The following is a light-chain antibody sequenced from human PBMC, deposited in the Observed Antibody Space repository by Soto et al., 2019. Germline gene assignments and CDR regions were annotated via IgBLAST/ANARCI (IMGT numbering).Light chain of an antibody. J-gene: IGKJ1*01. V-gene: IGKV1-12*01. CDR1: QDISNW. CDR3: QQAYSFPRT. Sequence: DIQMTQSPSSVSASMGDRVTITCRASQDISNWLAWYQQQPGKAPKLLIYAASNLQSGVPSRFSGSGSGTDFTLTISSLQPEDFATYYCQQAYSFPRTFGQGTRWIS. CDR2: AAS.